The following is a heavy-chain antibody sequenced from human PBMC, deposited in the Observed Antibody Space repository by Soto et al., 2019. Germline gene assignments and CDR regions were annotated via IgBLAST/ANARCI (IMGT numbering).Heavy chain of an antibody. Sequence: KVSCKASGGTFSSYAISWVRQAPGQGLEWMGGIIPIFGTANYAQKFQGRVTITADESTSTAYMELSSLRSEDTAVYYCARDSCSGGSCYNFDYWGQGTLVTV. CDR1: GGTFSSYA. CDR2: IIPIFGTA. J-gene: IGHJ4*02. CDR3: ARDSCSGGSCYNFDY. D-gene: IGHD2-15*01. V-gene: IGHV1-69*01.